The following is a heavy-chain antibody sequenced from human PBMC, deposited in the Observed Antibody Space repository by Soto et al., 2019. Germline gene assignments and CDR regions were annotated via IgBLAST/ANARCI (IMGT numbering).Heavy chain of an antibody. CDR2: IHRGGST. CDR1: GFTVGNNY. CDR3: EGSANTYVSPFDY. Sequence: GGSLRLPSAASGFTVGNNYMSWVRQAPGKGLEWVSIIHRGGSTSYADSVKGRFTISRDSSKNILYLQINGLTADDTAVYYGEGSANTYVSPFDYRGKGAPVTGSS. D-gene: IGHD3-10*01. V-gene: IGHV3-66*01. J-gene: IGHJ4*02.